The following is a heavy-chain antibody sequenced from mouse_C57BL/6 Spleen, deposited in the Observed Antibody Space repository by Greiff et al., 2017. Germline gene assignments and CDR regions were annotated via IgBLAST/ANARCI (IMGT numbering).Heavy chain of an antibody. V-gene: IGHV1-81*01. CDR3: ARPGVTTVASNAMDY. CDR2: IYPRSGNT. CDR1: GYTFTSYG. J-gene: IGHJ4*01. Sequence: QVQLKQSGAELARPGASVKLSCKASGYTFTSYGISWVKQRTGQGLEWIGEIYPRSGNTYYNEKFKGKATLTADKSSSTAYMELRSLTSEDSAVYFCARPGVTTVASNAMDYWGQGTSVTVSS. D-gene: IGHD1-1*01.